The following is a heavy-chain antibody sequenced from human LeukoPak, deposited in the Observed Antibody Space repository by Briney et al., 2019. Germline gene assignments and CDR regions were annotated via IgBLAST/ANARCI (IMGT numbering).Heavy chain of an antibody. D-gene: IGHD1-1*01. CDR3: AKEGNWNDGNYYYYYMDV. CDR1: GFTFSSYG. J-gene: IGHJ6*03. CDR2: IRYDGSNK. Sequence: PGGSLRLSCAASGFTFSSYGMHWVRQAPGKGLEWVAFIRYDGSNKYYADSVKGRFTISRDNSKNTLYLQMNSLRAEDTAVYYCAKEGNWNDGNYYYYYMDVWGKGTTVTISS. V-gene: IGHV3-30*02.